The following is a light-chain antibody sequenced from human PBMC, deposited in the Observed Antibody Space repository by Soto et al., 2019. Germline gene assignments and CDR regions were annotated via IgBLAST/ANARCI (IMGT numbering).Light chain of an antibody. V-gene: IGLV2-14*03. Sequence: QSALTQPASVSGSPGRSVTISCTGSSSDIGGFNYVSWYQHLPGRAPKLIIYDVTNRPSGISYRFSASKSGGTASLTISGIQAEDEGDDYCTSYSSSTTHVVFGGGTKLTVL. CDR2: DVT. CDR3: TSYSSSTTHVV. J-gene: IGLJ2*01. CDR1: SSDIGGFNY.